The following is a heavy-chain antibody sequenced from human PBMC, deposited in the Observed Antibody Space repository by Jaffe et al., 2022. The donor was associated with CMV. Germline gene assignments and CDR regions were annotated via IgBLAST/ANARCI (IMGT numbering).Heavy chain of an antibody. CDR3: ARAPRRVSGPDY. CDR1: GFTFSSYA. D-gene: IGHD6-19*01. Sequence: EVQLLESGGGLVQPGGSLRLSCAASGFTFSSYAMNWVRQAPGKGLEWVSAVSGSGGSSYYADSVKGRFTISRDNSKNTLYLQMNSLRAEDTAVYYCARAPRRVSGPDYWGQGTLVTVSS. CDR2: VSGSGGSS. V-gene: IGHV3-23*01. J-gene: IGHJ4*02.